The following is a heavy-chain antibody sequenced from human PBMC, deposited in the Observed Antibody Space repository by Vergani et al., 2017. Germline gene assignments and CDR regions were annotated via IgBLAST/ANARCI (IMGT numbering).Heavy chain of an antibody. J-gene: IGHJ5*02. D-gene: IGHD3-3*01. CDR1: GGSFSDYY. V-gene: IGHV4-59*10. CDR2: IHASGTK. CDR3: VRDSWRSDLRGVYWFDT. Sequence: QVQLQQWGAGLLKPSETLSLTCAVYGGSFSDYYWSWIRQPAGKGLEWIGRIHASGTKNYNPSLRSRVTLSVDTSKNQLSLKMISMTAADTAVYDCVRDSWRSDLRGVYWFDTWGQGTLVSVSS.